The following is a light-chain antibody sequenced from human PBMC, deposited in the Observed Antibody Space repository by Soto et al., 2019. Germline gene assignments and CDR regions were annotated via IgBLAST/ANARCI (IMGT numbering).Light chain of an antibody. CDR3: QQYHSYPIT. CDR1: QSISSW. J-gene: IGKJ5*01. CDR2: KAS. V-gene: IGKV1-5*03. Sequence: DIQMTQSPSTLSASVGDRVTITCRASQSISSWLAWYQQKPGKAPKLLIYKASSLESGVPSRFSGSGPGTEFTLTISSLQPDDFATYYCQQYHSYPITFGQGTRLEIK.